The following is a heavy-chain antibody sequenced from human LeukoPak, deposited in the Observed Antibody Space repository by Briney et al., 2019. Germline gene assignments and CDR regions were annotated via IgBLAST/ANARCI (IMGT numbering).Heavy chain of an antibody. CDR2: ISYDGSNK. CDR1: GFTFSNYG. D-gene: IGHD3-3*01. Sequence: PGGSLRLSCAASGFTFSNYGIHWVRQAPGKGLEWVAVISYDGSNKLYADSVKGRFTISRDNSKNTLYLQMNSLRAEDTAVYYCARDAALYYDFWSGKGAFDIWGQGTMVTVSS. CDR3: ARDAALYYDFWSGKGAFDI. J-gene: IGHJ3*02. V-gene: IGHV3-30*03.